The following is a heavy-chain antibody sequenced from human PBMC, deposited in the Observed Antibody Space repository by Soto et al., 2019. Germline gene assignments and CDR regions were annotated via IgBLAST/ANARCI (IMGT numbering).Heavy chain of an antibody. CDR1: GGTFTIFA. D-gene: IGHD5-12*01. V-gene: IGHV1-69*12. CDR2: IIPIIGTT. J-gene: IGHJ4*02. CDR3: VRDLGSGYDPGDY. Sequence: QVQLVQSGAEVKKPGSSVKVSCKASGGTFTIFADSWVRQAPGQRLEWMGGIIPIIGTTNYAQRFQGRITISGDESTSTAYMELSSLKSEDTAMYYCVRDLGSGYDPGDYWGQGTLVTVSA.